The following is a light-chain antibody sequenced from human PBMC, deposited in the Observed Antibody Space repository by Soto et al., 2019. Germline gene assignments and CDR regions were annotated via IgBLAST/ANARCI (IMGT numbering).Light chain of an antibody. J-gene: IGLJ2*01. CDR2: EVN. CDR1: SSDVGGYNY. CDR3: SSYAGSSNLV. Sequence: QSVLTQPPSASGSPGQSVSISCTGTSSDVGGYNYVSWYQQHPGKAPQLMIYEVNQRPSGVPDRFSGSKSGNTASLTVSRLQAEDEADYYCSSYAGSSNLVFGGGTKLTVL. V-gene: IGLV2-8*01.